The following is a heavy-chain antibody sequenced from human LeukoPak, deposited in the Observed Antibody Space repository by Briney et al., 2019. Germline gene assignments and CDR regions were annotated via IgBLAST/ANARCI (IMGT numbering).Heavy chain of an antibody. J-gene: IGHJ4*02. D-gene: IGHD3-22*01. V-gene: IGHV4-39*07. CDR1: GGSISSSSYY. CDR3: ARGANRYDSSGYYYY. Sequence: PSETLTLTCTVSGGSISSSSYYWGWIRQPPGKGLEWIGSIYYSGSTYYNPSLKSRVTISVDTSKNQFSLKLSSVTAADTAVYYCARGANRYDSSGYYYYWGQGTLVTVSS. CDR2: IYYSGST.